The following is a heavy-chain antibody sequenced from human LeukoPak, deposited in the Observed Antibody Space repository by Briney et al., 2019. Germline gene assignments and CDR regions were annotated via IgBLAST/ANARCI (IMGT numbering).Heavy chain of an antibody. V-gene: IGHV3-30-3*02. J-gene: IGHJ1*01. Sequence: GGSLRLSCAASGFTFSSYAMHWVRQAPGKGLEWVAVISYDGSNKYYADSVKGRFTISRDNSKNTLYLQMNSLRAEDTAVYYCAKHPLYYDSPEYFQHWGQGTLVTVSS. D-gene: IGHD3-22*01. CDR3: AKHPLYYDSPEYFQH. CDR1: GFTFSSYA. CDR2: ISYDGSNK.